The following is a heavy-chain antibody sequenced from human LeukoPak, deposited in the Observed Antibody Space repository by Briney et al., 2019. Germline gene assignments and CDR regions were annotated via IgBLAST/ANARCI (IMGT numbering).Heavy chain of an antibody. J-gene: IGHJ4*02. CDR2: INGDGSST. D-gene: IGHD2-2*01. Sequence: QPGGSLRLSCAASGFTFSSYWMHWVRQAPGKGLVWVSRINGDGSSTAYADSVKGRFTISRDNAKNTLYLQMNGLRAEDTAVYYCARDLVVTLAYWGQGTLVTVSS. CDR3: ARDLVVTLAY. V-gene: IGHV3-74*01. CDR1: GFTFSSYW.